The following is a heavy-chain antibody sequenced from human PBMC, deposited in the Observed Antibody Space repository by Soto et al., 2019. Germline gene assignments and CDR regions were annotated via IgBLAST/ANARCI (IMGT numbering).Heavy chain of an antibody. V-gene: IGHV1-69*02. Sequence: QVQLVQSGAEVKKPGSSVKVSCTASGGTFNTYTINWVRQAPAQRPEWVGRVNPIVGMSSSASKFQGRVTLTADKTTRNAYVDLPGLKSEDTAVYYCATSYGSGSTHFDSWGQGTLVTVSS. J-gene: IGHJ4*02. CDR3: ATSYGSGSTHFDS. D-gene: IGHD3-10*01. CDR2: VNPIVGMS. CDR1: GGTFNTYT.